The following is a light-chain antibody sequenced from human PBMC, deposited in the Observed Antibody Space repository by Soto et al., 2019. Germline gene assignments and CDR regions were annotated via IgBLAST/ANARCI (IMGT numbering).Light chain of an antibody. CDR2: DND. CDR3: CSYADTNTWV. V-gene: IGLV1-51*01. J-gene: IGLJ3*02. CDR1: TSNIGNNY. Sequence: QSVLTQPPSVSAAPGQRVTISCSGGTSNIGNNYVSWYQQVPRTAPKLIIYDNDERPSGIPDRFTGSQSGTSATLGITGPQTGDEADYYCCSYADTNTWVFGGGTKVTVL.